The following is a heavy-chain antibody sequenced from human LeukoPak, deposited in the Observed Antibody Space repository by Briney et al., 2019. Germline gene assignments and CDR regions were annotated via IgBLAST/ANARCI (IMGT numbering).Heavy chain of an antibody. CDR1: GFTFSSYA. CDR3: AKDLYCSSTSCSAVYYYYGMDV. CDR2: IGGSGGST. V-gene: IGHV3-23*01. J-gene: IGHJ6*02. Sequence: GGSLRLSCAASGFTFSSYAMSWVRQAPGKGLEWVSAIGGSGGSTYYADSVKGRFTISRDNSKNTLYLQMNSLRAEDTAVYYCAKDLYCSSTSCSAVYYYYGMDVWGQGTTVTVSS. D-gene: IGHD2-2*01.